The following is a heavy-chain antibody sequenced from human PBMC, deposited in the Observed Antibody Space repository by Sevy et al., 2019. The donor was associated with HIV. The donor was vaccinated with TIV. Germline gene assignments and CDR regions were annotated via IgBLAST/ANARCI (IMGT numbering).Heavy chain of an antibody. J-gene: IGHJ6*02. CDR3: ARDCNSASCLWGLDV. V-gene: IGHV3-7*03. CDR2: IKRDGSEK. CDR1: GFTFSNYW. D-gene: IGHD2-2*01. Sequence: WGSLRLSCAASGFTFSNYWMTWVRQAPGKGLEWVANIKRDGSEKYYVASVKGRFTISRDNAKNSLYMQMNSLRAEDTAVYYCARDCNSASCLWGLDVWGQGTTVTVSS.